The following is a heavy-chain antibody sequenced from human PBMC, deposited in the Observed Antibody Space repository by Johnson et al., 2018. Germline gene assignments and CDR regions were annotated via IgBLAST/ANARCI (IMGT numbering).Heavy chain of an antibody. CDR3: GRFTGGDWGGTFDV. D-gene: IGHD2-21*02. Sequence: QVQLQESGGGVVQPGRSLRLSCVASGFTFSRHGMHWIRQAPGKGLEWVAVIWYDGSKEYYVESVKGRFIISRDNSKNTLNLQMNSLRAEDTGNYYCGRFTGGDWGGTFDVWGQGEMVTVSS. CDR2: IWYDGSKE. CDR1: GFTFSRHG. V-gene: IGHV3-33*01. J-gene: IGHJ3*01.